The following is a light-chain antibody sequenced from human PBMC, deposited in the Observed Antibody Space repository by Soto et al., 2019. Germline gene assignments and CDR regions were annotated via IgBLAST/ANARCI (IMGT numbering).Light chain of an antibody. CDR1: SSDFGGDDF. CDR3: CSYAGSYTLYV. J-gene: IGLJ1*01. Sequence: QSVLTQPRSVSGSPGQSVTISCTGTSSDFGGDDFVSWYQHHPAKAPKLKIYDVSKRPSGVPDRFSGSKSGNTASLTISGLQAEDEADYYCCSYAGSYTLYVFGTGTKAPS. V-gene: IGLV2-11*01. CDR2: DVS.